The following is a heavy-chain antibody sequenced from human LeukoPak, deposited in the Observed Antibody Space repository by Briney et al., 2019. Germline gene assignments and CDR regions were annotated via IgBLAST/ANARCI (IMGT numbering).Heavy chain of an antibody. V-gene: IGHV3-7*01. D-gene: IGHD5-12*01. CDR1: GFTFSSYW. Sequence: GGSLGLSCAASGFTFSSYWMTWVRQTPGKGLEWVANIKQDGSEKYYVDSVKGRFTISRDNAKNSLYLQMNSLRAEDTAVYYCAREGWDIVATSSFDYWGQGTLVTVSS. CDR2: IKQDGSEK. CDR3: AREGWDIVATSSFDY. J-gene: IGHJ4*02.